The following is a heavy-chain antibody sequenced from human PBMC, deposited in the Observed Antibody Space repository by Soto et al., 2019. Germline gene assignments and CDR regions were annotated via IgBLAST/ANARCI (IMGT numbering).Heavy chain of an antibody. D-gene: IGHD2-15*01. Sequence: ASVKVSCKASGYTFSSYAMHWVRQAPGQRLEWMGWINAGNGDTKYSQKLQGRVTITRDTSATTAYMELSSLRSEDTAVYYCARGSTGSAYSWFDSWGQGTRVTVSS. CDR2: INAGNGDT. V-gene: IGHV1-3*01. CDR3: ARGSTGSAYSWFDS. CDR1: GYTFSSYA. J-gene: IGHJ5*01.